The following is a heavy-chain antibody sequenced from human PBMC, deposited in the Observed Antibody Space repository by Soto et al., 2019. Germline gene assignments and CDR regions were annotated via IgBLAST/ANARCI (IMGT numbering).Heavy chain of an antibody. V-gene: IGHV3-11*06. J-gene: IGHJ6*02. CDR1: GFTFSDYY. CDR3: ARFLAYSNYGWGYYYYGMDV. Sequence: QVQLVESGGGLVKPGGSLRLSCAASGFTFSDYYMSWIRQAPGKGLEWVSYISSSSSYTNYADSVKGRFTISRDNAKNSLYLQMNSLRAEDTAVYYCARFLAYSNYGWGYYYYGMDVWGQGTTVTVSS. CDR2: ISSSSSYT. D-gene: IGHD4-4*01.